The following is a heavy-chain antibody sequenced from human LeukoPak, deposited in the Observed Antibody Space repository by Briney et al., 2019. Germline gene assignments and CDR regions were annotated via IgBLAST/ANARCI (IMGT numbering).Heavy chain of an antibody. D-gene: IGHD1-26*01. Sequence: GGSLRLSCAASGFTFSSYAMSWVRQAPGKGLEWVSAISGSGGSTYYADCVKGRFTISRDNSKNTLYLQMNSLRAEDTAVYYCAKAHSGSYYEFDYWGQGTLVTVSS. V-gene: IGHV3-23*01. CDR3: AKAHSGSYYEFDY. CDR2: ISGSGGST. J-gene: IGHJ4*02. CDR1: GFTFSSYA.